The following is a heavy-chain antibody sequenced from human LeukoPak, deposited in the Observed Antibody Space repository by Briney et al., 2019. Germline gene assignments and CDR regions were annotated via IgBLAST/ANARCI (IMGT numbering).Heavy chain of an antibody. J-gene: IGHJ3*02. D-gene: IGHD3-3*01. Sequence: ASVKVSCKASGGTFSSYAISWVRQATGQGLEWMGWMNPNSGNTGYAQKFQGRVTITRNTSISTAYMELSSLRSEDTAVYYCARGEAWRDAFDIWGQGTMVTVSS. V-gene: IGHV1-8*03. CDR1: GGTFSSYA. CDR3: ARGEAWRDAFDI. CDR2: MNPNSGNT.